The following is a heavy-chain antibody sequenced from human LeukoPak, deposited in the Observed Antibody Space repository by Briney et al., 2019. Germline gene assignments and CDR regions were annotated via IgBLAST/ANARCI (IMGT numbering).Heavy chain of an antibody. Sequence: SETLSLTCTVSGYSISSGYYWGWIRQPPGKGLEWIGSIYHSGSTYYNPSLKSRVTISVDTSKNQFSLKLSSVTAADTAVYYCASPGDIVVVPAAIRFDYWGQGTLVTVSS. J-gene: IGHJ4*02. V-gene: IGHV4-38-2*02. CDR1: GYSISSGYY. CDR2: IYHSGST. CDR3: ASPGDIVVVPAAIRFDY. D-gene: IGHD2-2*02.